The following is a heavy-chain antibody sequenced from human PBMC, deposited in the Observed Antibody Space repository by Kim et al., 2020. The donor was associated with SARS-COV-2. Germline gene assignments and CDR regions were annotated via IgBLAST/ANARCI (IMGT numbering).Heavy chain of an antibody. D-gene: IGHD1-1*01. Sequence: GGSLRLSCAASGFTFSSYWMTWVRQAPGKGLQWVANIREDGSDKNYVDSVKGRFTISRDNAKNSLYLQVDSLRAEDTAVYYCARDGPNWNDFDNWGQGTLVTVSS. CDR1: GFTFSSYW. V-gene: IGHV3-7*03. J-gene: IGHJ4*02. CDR3: ARDGPNWNDFDN. CDR2: IREDGSDK.